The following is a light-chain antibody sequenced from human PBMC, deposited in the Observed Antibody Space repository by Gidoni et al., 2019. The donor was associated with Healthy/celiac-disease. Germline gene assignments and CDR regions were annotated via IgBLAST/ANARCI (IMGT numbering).Light chain of an antibody. V-gene: IGKV1-5*03. CDR1: QSISSW. CDR3: QQYNSFPIT. J-gene: IGKJ5*01. Sequence: DIQMTPSPSTLSASVGNRVTITCRASQSISSWLAWYQQKPGKAPKILIYKASSLESGVPSRFSGSGPGTEFTLTVRSLQLDDFATYYCQQYNSFPITFGQGTRLEIK. CDR2: KAS.